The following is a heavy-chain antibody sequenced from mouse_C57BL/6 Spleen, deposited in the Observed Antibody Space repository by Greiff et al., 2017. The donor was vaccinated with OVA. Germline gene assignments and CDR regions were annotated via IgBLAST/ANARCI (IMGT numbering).Heavy chain of an antibody. J-gene: IGHJ1*03. Sequence: QVQLQQPGAELVMPGASVKLSCKASGYTFTSYWMHWVKQRPGQGLEWIGEIDPSDSYTNYNQKFKGKSTLTVDKSSSTAYMPLSRLTSEDSAVYYCASGLLLPYWYFDGWGTATTVTVSS. CDR2: IDPSDSYT. CDR1: GYTFTSYW. V-gene: IGHV1-69*01. D-gene: IGHD2-3*01. CDR3: ASGLLLPYWYFDG.